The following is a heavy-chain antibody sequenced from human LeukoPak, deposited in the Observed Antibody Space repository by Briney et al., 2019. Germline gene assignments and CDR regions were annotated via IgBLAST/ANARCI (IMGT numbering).Heavy chain of an antibody. CDR2: IYSGGST. V-gene: IGHV3-66*01. Sequence: PGGSLRLSCAASEFTVSSNYMNWDRQAPGKGLEWVSVIYSGGSTYYADSVKGRFTISRDNSKNTLYLQMNSLRAEDTAVYYCAGGARRQQPFDYWGQGTLVTVSS. CDR3: AGGARRQQPFDY. CDR1: EFTVSSNY. D-gene: IGHD6-13*01. J-gene: IGHJ4*02.